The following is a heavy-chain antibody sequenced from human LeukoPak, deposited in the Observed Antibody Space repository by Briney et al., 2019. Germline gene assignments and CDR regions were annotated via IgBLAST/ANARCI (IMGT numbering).Heavy chain of an antibody. J-gene: IGHJ4*02. D-gene: IGHD6-19*01. CDR1: GYGFTSYW. CDR2: IYPADSDT. Sequence: LQISCKGSGYGFTSYWIGWVRPMPGKGRAGMGIIYPADSDTTYSPSFQGHVTISADKSISTAYLQWSSLKASDTAMYYCARHGGLAGRSFDYWGQGTLVTVSS. V-gene: IGHV5-51*01. CDR3: ARHGGLAGRSFDY.